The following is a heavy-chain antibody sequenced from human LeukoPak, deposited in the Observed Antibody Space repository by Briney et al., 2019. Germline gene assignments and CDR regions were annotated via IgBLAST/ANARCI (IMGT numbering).Heavy chain of an antibody. Sequence: PSGTLSLTCTVSGGSISSYYWSWIRQPAGKGLEWIGRIYTSGSTNYNPSLKSRVTMSVDTPKNQFSLKLSSVTAADTAVYYCARDTYSSGPIDYWGQGTLVTVSS. D-gene: IGHD6-19*01. V-gene: IGHV4-4*07. CDR1: GGSISSYY. J-gene: IGHJ4*02. CDR2: IYTSGST. CDR3: ARDTYSSGPIDY.